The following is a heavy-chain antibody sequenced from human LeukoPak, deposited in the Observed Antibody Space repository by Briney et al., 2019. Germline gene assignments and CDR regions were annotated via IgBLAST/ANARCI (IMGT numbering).Heavy chain of an antibody. Sequence: PGGSLRLSCAASGFTFDDYAMHWVRQAPGKGLEWVSGISWNSGSIGYADSVKGRFTISRDNAKNSLYLQMNSLRAEDTAVYYCARDPHTVTTSVFAVWGQGTLVTVSS. D-gene: IGHD4-11*01. V-gene: IGHV3-9*01. CDR3: ARDPHTVTTSVFAV. CDR2: ISWNSGSI. CDR1: GFTFDDYA. J-gene: IGHJ4*02.